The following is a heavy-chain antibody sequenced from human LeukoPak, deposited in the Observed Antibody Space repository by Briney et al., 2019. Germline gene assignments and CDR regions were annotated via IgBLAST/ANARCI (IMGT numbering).Heavy chain of an antibody. CDR1: GGSISSSSHY. CDR2: AYYSGNT. J-gene: IGHJ4*02. D-gene: IGHD2-8*02. CDR3: AGGVLGRYDY. Sequence: SETLSLTCTVSGGSISSSSHYWGWIRQPPGKGLEWIGSAYYSGNTWYNPSLKSRVTISVDTSKNQFSLRLSSVTATDTAVYYCAGGVLGRYDYWGQGILVTVSS. V-gene: IGHV4-39*01.